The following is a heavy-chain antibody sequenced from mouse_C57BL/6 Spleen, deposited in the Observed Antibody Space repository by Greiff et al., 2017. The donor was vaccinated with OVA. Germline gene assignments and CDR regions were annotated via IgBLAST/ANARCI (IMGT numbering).Heavy chain of an antibody. D-gene: IGHD2-3*01. CDR2: IWSGGST. CDR3: ATADGYYRYLDY. J-gene: IGHJ2*01. V-gene: IGHV2-2*01. Sequence: QVQLQQSGPGLVQPSQSLSITCTVSGFSLTSYGVHWVRQSPGKGLEWLGVIWSGGSTDYNAAFISRLSISKDNSKCHVFFKMNSLQADDTAIYYCATADGYYRYLDYGGQGTTLTVSS. CDR1: GFSLTSYG.